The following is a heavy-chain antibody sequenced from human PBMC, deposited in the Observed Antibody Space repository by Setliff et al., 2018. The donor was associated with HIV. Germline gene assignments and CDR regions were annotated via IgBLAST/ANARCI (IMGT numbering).Heavy chain of an antibody. D-gene: IGHD3-22*01. J-gene: IGHJ4*02. CDR2: ISYSGST. V-gene: IGHV4-31*09. Sequence: PSETLSLTCTVSGGSMRGGGNYWSWIRQHPGKGLEWIGYISYSGSTYYNPSLKSRVTISVDKSKNQFSLKLTSVTAADTAVYYCAVRRYYDSTGYYDYWGQGTLVTVSS. CDR1: GGSMRGGGNY. CDR3: AVRRYYDSTGYYDY.